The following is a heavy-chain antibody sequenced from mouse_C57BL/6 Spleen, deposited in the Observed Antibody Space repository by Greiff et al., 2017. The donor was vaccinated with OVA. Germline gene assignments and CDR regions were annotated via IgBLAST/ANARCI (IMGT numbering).Heavy chain of an antibody. V-gene: IGHV5-16*01. J-gene: IGHJ2*01. CDR3: AREYYGSSYLDY. CDR1: GFTFSDYY. CDR2: INYDGSST. Sequence: DVKLVESEGGLVQPGSSMKLSCTASGFTFSDYYMAWVRQVPEKGLEWVANINYDGSSTYYLDSLKSRFIISRDNAKNILYLQMSSLKSEDTATYYCAREYYGSSYLDYWGQGTTLTVSS. D-gene: IGHD1-1*01.